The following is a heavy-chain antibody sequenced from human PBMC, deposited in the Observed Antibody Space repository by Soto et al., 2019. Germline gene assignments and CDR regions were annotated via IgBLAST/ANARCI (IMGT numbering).Heavy chain of an antibody. CDR1: GFTFSSYW. CDR3: ARGQYSDVRYYDFWSGYYMSTPGIDY. D-gene: IGHD3-3*01. V-gene: IGHV3-74*01. Sequence: PGGSLRLSCAASGFTFSSYWMHWVRQAPGKGLVWVSRINSDGSSTSYADSVKGRFTISRDNAKNTLYLQMNSLRAEDTAVYYCARGQYSDVRYYDFWSGYYMSTPGIDYWGQGTLVTVSS. J-gene: IGHJ4*02. CDR2: INSDGSST.